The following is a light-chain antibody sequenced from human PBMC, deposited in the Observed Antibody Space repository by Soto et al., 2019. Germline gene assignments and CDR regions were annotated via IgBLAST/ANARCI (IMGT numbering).Light chain of an antibody. J-gene: IGLJ3*02. V-gene: IGLV6-57*04. CDR3: QSLDSTSVV. CDR1: GGSIANHY. CDR2: EDN. Sequence: NFMLTQPHSVSESPGKTVTISCTRSGGSIANHYVQWYQQRPGSAPTTVIYEDNQRPSGVPDRFSGSIDSSSNSASLTLAGLKTEDEADYYCQSLDSTSVVFGGGTKLTVL.